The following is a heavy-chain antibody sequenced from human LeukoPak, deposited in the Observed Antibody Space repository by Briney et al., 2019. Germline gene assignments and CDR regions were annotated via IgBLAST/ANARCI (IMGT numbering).Heavy chain of an antibody. J-gene: IGHJ4*02. CDR3: ASHYYYDSSGYVEPYFDY. D-gene: IGHD3-22*01. Sequence: PSQTLSLTCAVSGGSISSGGYSWGWIRQPPGKGLEWIGYIYHSGSTYYNPSLKSLFPISVDSSKNQFSLKLSSVTAADTAVYYCASHYYYDSSGYVEPYFDYWGQGTLVTVSS. CDR2: IYHSGST. CDR1: GGSISSGGYS. V-gene: IGHV4-30-2*01.